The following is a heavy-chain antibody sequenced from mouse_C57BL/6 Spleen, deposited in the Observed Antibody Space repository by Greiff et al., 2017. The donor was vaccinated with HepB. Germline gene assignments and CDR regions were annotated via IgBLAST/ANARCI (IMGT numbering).Heavy chain of an antibody. CDR1: GYTFTSYW. CDR2: IDPSDSYT. CDR3: ARQGDYDGNYYSMDY. D-gene: IGHD2-4*01. V-gene: IGHV1-50*01. J-gene: IGHJ4*01. Sequence: VQLQQSGAELVQPGASVKLSCKASGYTFTSYWMPWVKQRPGQGLEWIGEIDPSDSYTNYNQKFKGKATLTVDTSSSTAYMQLSSLTSEDPAVYYCARQGDYDGNYYSMDYWGQGTSVTVSS.